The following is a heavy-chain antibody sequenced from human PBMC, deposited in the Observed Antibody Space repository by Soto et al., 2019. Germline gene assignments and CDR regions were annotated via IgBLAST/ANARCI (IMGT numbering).Heavy chain of an antibody. D-gene: IGHD3-10*01. Sequence: GGSLRLSCAASGFTFSSYAMHWVRQAPGKGLEWVAVISYDGSNKYYADSVKGRFTISRDNSKNTLYLQMNSLRAEDTAVYYCARDSGSGSYYNKAVYWGQGTLVTVSS. V-gene: IGHV3-30-3*01. CDR3: ARDSGSGSYYNKAVY. J-gene: IGHJ4*02. CDR1: GFTFSSYA. CDR2: ISYDGSNK.